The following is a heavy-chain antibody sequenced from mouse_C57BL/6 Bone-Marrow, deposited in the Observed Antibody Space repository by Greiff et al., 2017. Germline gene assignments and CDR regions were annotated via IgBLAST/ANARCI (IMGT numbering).Heavy chain of an antibody. D-gene: IGHD2-3*01. J-gene: IGHJ3*01. Sequence: VQLQQSGAELMKPGASVKLSCKATGYTFTGYWIEWVKQRPGHGLEWIGEILPGSGSTTYNEKFKGKATLTADTSSNTAYMQRRSLTTEDSAIYYCARGGSMNWFAYWGQGTLVTVSA. V-gene: IGHV1-9*01. CDR1: GYTFTGYW. CDR2: ILPGSGST. CDR3: ARGGSMNWFAY.